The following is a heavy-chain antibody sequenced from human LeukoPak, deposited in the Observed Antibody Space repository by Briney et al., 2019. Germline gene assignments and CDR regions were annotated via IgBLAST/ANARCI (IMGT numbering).Heavy chain of an antibody. V-gene: IGHV4-39*01. Sequence: SETLSLTCTVSGGSISSSSYYWGWIRQPPGKGLEWIGSIYYSGSTYYNPSLKSRVTISVDTSKNQFSLKLSSVTAADTAVYYCARPHISSGWYSNNAFDIWGQGTMVTVSS. CDR3: ARPHISSGWYSNNAFDI. D-gene: IGHD6-19*01. CDR2: IYYSGST. J-gene: IGHJ3*02. CDR1: GGSISSSSYY.